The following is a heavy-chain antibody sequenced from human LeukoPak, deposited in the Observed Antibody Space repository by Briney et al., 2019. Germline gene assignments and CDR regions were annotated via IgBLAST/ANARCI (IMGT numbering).Heavy chain of an antibody. D-gene: IGHD1-14*01. CDR3: AGDHYLALKD. Sequence: SETLSLTCAVYGGSFSDKYWSWIRQSPGKGLEWIGEISPSGSTNYNASLRSRVTISVDTSNNQFSLKLSSVTAADTAVYYCAGDHYLALKDWGHGILVTVSS. V-gene: IGHV4-34*01. J-gene: IGHJ4*01. CDR1: GGSFSDKY. CDR2: ISPSGST.